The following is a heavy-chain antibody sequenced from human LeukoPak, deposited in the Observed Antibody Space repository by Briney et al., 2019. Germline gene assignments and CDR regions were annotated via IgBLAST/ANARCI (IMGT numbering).Heavy chain of an antibody. CDR2: ISSSSSTI. CDR1: GFTFSSYS. D-gene: IGHD3-10*01. J-gene: IGHJ4*02. V-gene: IGHV3-48*01. CDR3: ARDLGDGEYFFGL. Sequence: GGSLRLSCAASGFTFSSYSMNWVRQAPGKGLEWVSYISSSSSTIYYADSVKGRFTISRDNAKNSLYLQMNSMMVADTAVYFCARDLGDGEYFFGLWGQGTLVSVSS.